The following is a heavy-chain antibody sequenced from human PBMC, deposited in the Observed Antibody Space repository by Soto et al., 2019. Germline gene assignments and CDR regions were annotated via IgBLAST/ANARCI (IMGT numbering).Heavy chain of an antibody. J-gene: IGHJ6*02. CDR3: ASIPTQLDYGMDV. CDR2: INTGNGNT. CDR1: GYSFTTHA. D-gene: IGHD6-6*01. Sequence: ASVKVSCKASGYSFTTHAMIWVRQAPGQRPEWMGWINTGNGNTRYSPKFQGRVNITRDTSASTAYMELSSLKSEDTAVYYCASIPTQLDYGMDVWGQGTTVTVSS. V-gene: IGHV1-3*04.